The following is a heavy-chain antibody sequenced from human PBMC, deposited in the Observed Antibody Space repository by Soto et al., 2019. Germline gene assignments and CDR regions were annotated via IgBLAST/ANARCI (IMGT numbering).Heavy chain of an antibody. D-gene: IGHD2-2*02. V-gene: IGHV1-18*01. CDR3: ARDPYIVVVPAAIPHWFDP. Sequence: QVQLVQSGAEVKKPGASVKVSCKASGYTFTSYGISWVRQAPGQGLEWMGWISAYNGNTNYAQKLQGRVTMTTDTSTSTAYMELRSLRSDYTAVYYCARDPYIVVVPAAIPHWFDPWGQGTLVTVSS. CDR1: GYTFTSYG. J-gene: IGHJ5*02. CDR2: ISAYNGNT.